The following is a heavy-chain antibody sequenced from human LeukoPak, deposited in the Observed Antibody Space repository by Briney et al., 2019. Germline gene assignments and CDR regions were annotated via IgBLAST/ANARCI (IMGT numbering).Heavy chain of an antibody. V-gene: IGHV1-18*01. J-gene: IGHJ5*02. CDR1: GYTFTSYG. Sequence: ASVKVSCKASGYTFTSYGISWVRQAPGQGLEWMGWISAYNGNTNYAQKLQGRVTMTTDTSTSTAYMELSSLRSEDTAVYYCARGRPTTSIAAAGVNWFDPWGQGTLVTVSS. CDR2: ISAYNGNT. CDR3: ARGRPTTSIAAAGVNWFDP. D-gene: IGHD6-13*01.